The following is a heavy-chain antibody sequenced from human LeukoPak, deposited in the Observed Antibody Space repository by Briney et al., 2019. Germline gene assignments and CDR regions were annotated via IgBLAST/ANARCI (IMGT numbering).Heavy chain of an antibody. CDR2: INPSGGST. CDR3: AGQGTYSSAIGMGY. D-gene: IGHD6-19*01. J-gene: IGHJ4*02. V-gene: IGHV1-46*02. Sequence: ASVKVSCKASGYTFNNHYMYWVRQAPGQGLEWMGVINPSGGSTSYAQKFQGRVTMTRDTSTRTVYMEVNSLRSEDTAVYYCAGQGTYSSAIGMGYWGQGTLVTVPS. CDR1: GYTFNNHY.